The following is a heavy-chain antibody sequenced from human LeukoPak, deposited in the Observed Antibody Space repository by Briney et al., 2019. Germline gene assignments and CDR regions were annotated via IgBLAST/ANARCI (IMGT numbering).Heavy chain of an antibody. CDR1: GFSLSRYW. D-gene: IGHD3-22*01. V-gene: IGHV3-7*01. CDR2: IKEDGSES. J-gene: IGHJ4*02. CDR3: ARDRNYDSSGYYYH. Sequence: GGSLRLSFAASGFSLSRYWMNWVRQAPGKGLEWVANIKEDGSESNYVDSVKGRFTISRDNAKNSLYLQMNSLRAEDTAVYYCARDRNYDSSGYYYHWGQGTLVTVSS.